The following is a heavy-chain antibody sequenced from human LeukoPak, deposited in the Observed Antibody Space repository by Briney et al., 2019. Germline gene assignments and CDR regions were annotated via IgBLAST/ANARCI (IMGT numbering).Heavy chain of an antibody. CDR3: ARLYYYDSSGYGAANDFDY. J-gene: IGHJ4*02. Sequence: PSQTLSLTCTVSGDSITNGGYYWGWLRQPPGKGLEWIGYIYHSGSTYYNPSLRSRVTISVDTSKNQFSLKLSSVTAADTAVYYCARLYYYDSSGYGAANDFDYWGQGTLVTVSS. V-gene: IGHV4-30-2*02. D-gene: IGHD3-22*01. CDR1: GDSITNGGYY. CDR2: IYHSGST.